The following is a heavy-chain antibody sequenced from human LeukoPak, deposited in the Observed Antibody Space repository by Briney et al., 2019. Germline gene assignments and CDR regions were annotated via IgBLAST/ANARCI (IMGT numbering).Heavy chain of an antibody. CDR3: ARGEYSSFYYMDV. V-gene: IGHV4-34*01. CDR2: INHSGST. CDR1: GGSFSGCY. D-gene: IGHD6-6*01. Sequence: SETLSLTCAVYGGSFSGCYWSWIRQPPGKGLEWIGEINHSGSTNYNPSLKSRVTMSVDTSKNQFSLKLSSVTAADTAVYYCARGEYSSFYYMDVWGKGTTVTVSS. J-gene: IGHJ6*03.